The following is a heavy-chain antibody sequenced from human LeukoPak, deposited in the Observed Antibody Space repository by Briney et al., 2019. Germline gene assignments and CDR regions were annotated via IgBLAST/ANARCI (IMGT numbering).Heavy chain of an antibody. J-gene: IGHJ6*03. V-gene: IGHV4-4*07. CDR2: IYASGST. CDR1: GGSISSYY. Sequence: SETLSLTCTVSGGSISSYYWNWIRQPAGKGLEWIGRIYASGSTNYNPSLKSRVTISVDTSKNQFSLKLSSVTAADTAVYYCARVRGSGKYYYYYMDVWGKGTTVTISS. D-gene: IGHD3-10*01. CDR3: ARVRGSGKYYYYYMDV.